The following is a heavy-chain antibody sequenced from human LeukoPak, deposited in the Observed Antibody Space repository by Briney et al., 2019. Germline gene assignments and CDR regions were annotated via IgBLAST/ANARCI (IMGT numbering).Heavy chain of an antibody. D-gene: IGHD1-7*01. CDR2: ISSSSSYI. Sequence: GGSLRLSCAASGFTFSSYSMNWVRQAPGKGLEWVSSISSSSSYIYYADSVKGRFTISRDNAKNSLYVQMNSLRAEDTAVYYCARDTSYNWNYWGNYYMDVWGKGTTVTVSS. CDR1: GFTFSSYS. CDR3: ARDTSYNWNYWGNYYMDV. J-gene: IGHJ6*03. V-gene: IGHV3-21*01.